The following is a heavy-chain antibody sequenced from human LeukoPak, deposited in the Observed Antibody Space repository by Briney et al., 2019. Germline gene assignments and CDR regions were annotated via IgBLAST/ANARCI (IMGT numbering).Heavy chain of an antibody. CDR2: INSDGSST. D-gene: IGHD2-15*01. CDR3: ARDWVYCSGGSCYPLGMDV. CDR1: GFTFSSYS. J-gene: IGHJ6*02. V-gene: IGHV3-74*01. Sequence: PGGSLRLSCAASGFTFSSYSMNWVRQAPGKGLVWVSRINSDGSSTSYADSVKGRFTISRDNAKNTLYLQMNSLRAEDTAVYYCARDWVYCSGGSCYPLGMDVWGQGTTVTVSS.